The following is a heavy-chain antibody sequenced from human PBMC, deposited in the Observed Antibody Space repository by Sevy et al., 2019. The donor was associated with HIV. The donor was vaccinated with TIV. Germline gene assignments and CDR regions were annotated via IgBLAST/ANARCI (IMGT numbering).Heavy chain of an antibody. CDR1: GGSLSGYY. CDR3: ARGGPQTTSYYYYGMDV. V-gene: IGHV4-34*01. J-gene: IGHJ6*02. D-gene: IGHD1-7*01. CDR2: INHSGST. Sequence: SETLSLTCTVYGGSLSGYYWTWIRQPPGKGLEWIGEINHSGSTNYNPSLKSRVTISVDTSKNHFSLKLTSLTAAETAAYYCARGGPQTTSYYYYGMDVWGQGTTVTVS.